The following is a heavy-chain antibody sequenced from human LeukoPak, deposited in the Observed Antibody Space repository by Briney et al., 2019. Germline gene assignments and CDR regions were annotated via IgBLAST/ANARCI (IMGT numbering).Heavy chain of an antibody. CDR1: GFTFSNHG. J-gene: IGHJ4*02. V-gene: IGHV3-33*01. CDR3: ARDYCTTTTCLDY. D-gene: IGHD2-8*01. Sequence: PGGSLRLSCAASGFTFSNHGMHWVRQAPGKGLEWVAVIWYDGSKKYYIDSVKGRFIISRDDSKNTLYLQMNSLRAADTAIYYCARDYCTTTTCLDYWGRGTLVTVSS. CDR2: IWYDGSKK.